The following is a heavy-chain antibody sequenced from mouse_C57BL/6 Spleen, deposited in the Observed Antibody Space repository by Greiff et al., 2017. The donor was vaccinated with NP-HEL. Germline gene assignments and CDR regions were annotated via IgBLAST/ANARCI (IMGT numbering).Heavy chain of an antibody. CDR2: IDPEDGDT. J-gene: IGHJ2*01. D-gene: IGHD1-1*01. Sequence: VQLQQSGAELVRPGASVKLSCTASGFNIKDYYMHWVKQRPEQGLEWIGRIDPEDGDTEYAPKFQGKATMTADTSSNTAYLQLSSLTSEDTAVYYCTTRDYYGSSYDFDYWGQGTTLTVSS. CDR1: GFNIKDYY. CDR3: TTRDYYGSSYDFDY. V-gene: IGHV14-1*01.